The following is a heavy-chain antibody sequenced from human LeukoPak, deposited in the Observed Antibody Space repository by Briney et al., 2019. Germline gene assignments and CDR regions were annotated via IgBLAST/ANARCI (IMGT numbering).Heavy chain of an antibody. CDR3: ARDILYDSSGYYLDS. CDR2: ISSSSSYI. J-gene: IGHJ5*01. D-gene: IGHD3-22*01. CDR1: GFTFSSYS. V-gene: IGHV3-21*04. Sequence: GGSLRLSCAASGFTFSSYSMNWVRQAPGKGLEWVSSISSSSSYIYYADSVKGRFTISRDNAKNSLYLQMNNLRAEDTALYYCARDILYDSSGYYLDSWGQGTLVTVSS.